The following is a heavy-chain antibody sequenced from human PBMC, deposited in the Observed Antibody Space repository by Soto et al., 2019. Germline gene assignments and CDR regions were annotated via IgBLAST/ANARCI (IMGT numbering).Heavy chain of an antibody. D-gene: IGHD2-15*01. CDR3: ARAGCDGGSCYTLVGLRHGMDV. CDR1: GFTFSSDA. J-gene: IGHJ6*02. CDR2: ISYDGNNK. V-gene: IGHV3-30-3*01. Sequence: QVQLVESGGGVVQPGRSLRLSCAASGFTFSSDAMYWVRQAPGKGLEWVAVISYDGNNKYYADSVKGRFTISRDNSKNTRYLQMNSLRDEDTGVYYCARAGCDGGSCYTLVGLRHGMDVWGQGTTVTVSS.